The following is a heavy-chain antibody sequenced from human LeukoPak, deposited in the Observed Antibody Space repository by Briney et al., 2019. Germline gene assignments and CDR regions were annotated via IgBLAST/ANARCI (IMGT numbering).Heavy chain of an antibody. V-gene: IGHV3-7*01. J-gene: IGHJ4*02. CDR3: ARDVWGRLDY. CDR1: GFTFSNYW. CDR2: IKSDGSET. Sequence: GGSLRLSCAASGFTFSNYWMGWVRQAPGKGLEYVANIKSDGSETYYVDSVKGRFIISRDNARNSLYLQVNSLRAEDTAVYYCARDVWGRLDYWGQGTLVPVSS. D-gene: IGHD2-8*01.